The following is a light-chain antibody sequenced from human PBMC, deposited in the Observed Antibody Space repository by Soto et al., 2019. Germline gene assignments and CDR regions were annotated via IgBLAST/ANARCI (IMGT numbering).Light chain of an antibody. Sequence: DIRVRQSLSVLSASVEDRVTITCRASQAISNYLNWYQQRPGKAPNLLIFGAKTLQSGVPSRFSGSGYVTDFTLTITTLQPEDVGIYYCQQCHATPLTFGQGTRLDIK. CDR1: QAISNY. CDR3: QQCHATPLT. CDR2: GAK. V-gene: IGKV1-39*01. J-gene: IGKJ5*01.